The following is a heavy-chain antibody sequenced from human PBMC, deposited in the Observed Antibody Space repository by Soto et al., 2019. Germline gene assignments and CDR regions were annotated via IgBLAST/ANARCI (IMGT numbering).Heavy chain of an antibody. V-gene: IGHV4-61*01. D-gene: IGHD2-21*02. CDR2: IYYSGST. CDR1: GGSVSSGSYY. Sequence: SETLSLTCTASGGSVSSGSYYWSWIRQPPGKGLEWIGYIYYSGSTNYNPSLKSRVTISVDTSKNQFSLKLSSVTAADTAVYYCASGVVTAIHDYWGQGTLVTVSS. J-gene: IGHJ4*02. CDR3: ASGVVTAIHDY.